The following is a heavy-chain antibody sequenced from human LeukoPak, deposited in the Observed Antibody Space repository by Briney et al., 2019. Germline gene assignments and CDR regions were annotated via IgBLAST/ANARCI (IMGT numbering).Heavy chain of an antibody. Sequence: KVSCKGSGYSFTSYWIGWVRQMPGKGLEWMGIIYPGDSDTRYSPSFQGQVTISADKSISTAYLQWSSLKASGTAMDYCARRDTAMVTNWGQGTLVTVSS. V-gene: IGHV5-51*01. CDR1: GYSFTSYW. J-gene: IGHJ4*02. CDR3: ARRDTAMVTN. CDR2: IYPGDSDT. D-gene: IGHD5-18*01.